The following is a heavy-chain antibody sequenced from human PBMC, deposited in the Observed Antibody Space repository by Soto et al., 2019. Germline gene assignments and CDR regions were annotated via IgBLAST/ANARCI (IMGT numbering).Heavy chain of an antibody. V-gene: IGHV1-3*05. D-gene: IGHD3-3*01. CDR2: INAGNGNT. CDR1: GYTFTSYA. Sequence: QVQLVQSGAEEKKPGASVKVSCKASGYTFTSYAMHWVRQAPGQRLEWMGWINAGNGNTKYSQKFQGRVTITRDTSASTAYMELSSLRYEETAVYYCARGRFLESGLHNYYYYGMDVWGQGTTVTVSS. CDR3: ARGRFLESGLHNYYYYGMDV. J-gene: IGHJ6*02.